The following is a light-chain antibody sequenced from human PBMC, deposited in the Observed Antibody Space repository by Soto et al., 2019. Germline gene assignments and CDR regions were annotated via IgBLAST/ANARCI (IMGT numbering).Light chain of an antibody. CDR1: ERIYINS. V-gene: IGKV3-20*01. J-gene: IGKJ3*01. Sequence: EIVLTQSPGTLSLSPGESATLSCKASERIYINSFAWYYQKPGQPPRLLIYGASTRATGIPDRFSGSGSGTDFVLSIDRLEVEDSGIYYCQQYGASPFTFGPGNRVDIK. CDR3: QQYGASPFT. CDR2: GAS.